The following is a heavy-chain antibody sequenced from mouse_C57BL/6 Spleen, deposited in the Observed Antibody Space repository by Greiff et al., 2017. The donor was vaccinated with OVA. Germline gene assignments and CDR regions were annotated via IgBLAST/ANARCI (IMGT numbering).Heavy chain of an antibody. J-gene: IGHJ2*01. Sequence: VQLQESGAELARPGASVKLSCKASGYTFTSYGISWVKQRTGQGLEWIGEIYPRSGNTYYNEKFKGKATLTADKSSSTAYMGLRSLPAADYAVYFCARSYDYDGDYFDYWGQGTTLTVSS. CDR2: IYPRSGNT. D-gene: IGHD2-4*01. CDR1: GYTFTSYG. CDR3: ARSYDYDGDYFDY. V-gene: IGHV1-81*01.